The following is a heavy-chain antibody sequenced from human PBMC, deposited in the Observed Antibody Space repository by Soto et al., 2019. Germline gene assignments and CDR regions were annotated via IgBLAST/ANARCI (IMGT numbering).Heavy chain of an antibody. Sequence: SVKVSCKASGGTFSSYAISWVRQAPGQGLEWMGGIIPIFGTANYAQKFQGRVTITADESTSTAYMELSSLRSEDTAVYYCARGSGYCSSTSCYTDFDYWGQGTLVTVSS. CDR3: ARGSGYCSSTSCYTDFDY. J-gene: IGHJ4*02. CDR2: IIPIFGTA. V-gene: IGHV1-69*13. D-gene: IGHD2-2*02. CDR1: GGTFSSYA.